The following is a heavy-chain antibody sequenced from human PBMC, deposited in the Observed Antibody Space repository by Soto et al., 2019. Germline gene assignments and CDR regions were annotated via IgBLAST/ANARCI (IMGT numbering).Heavy chain of an antibody. CDR2: INPNSGGT. CDR3: ARDLLYSGSSGDAFDI. J-gene: IGHJ3*02. CDR1: GYTFTGYY. Sequence: WASVKVSCKASGYTFTGYYMHWVRQAPGQGLEWMGWINPNSGGTNYAQKFQGWVTMTRDTSISTAYMELSRLRSDDTAVYYCARDLLYSGSSGDAFDIWGQGTMVTVSS. D-gene: IGHD1-26*01. V-gene: IGHV1-2*04.